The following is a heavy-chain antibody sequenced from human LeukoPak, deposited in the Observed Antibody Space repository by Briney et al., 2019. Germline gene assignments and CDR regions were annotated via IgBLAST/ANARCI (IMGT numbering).Heavy chain of an antibody. J-gene: IGHJ6*03. CDR3: ARGGGYCTNGVCSKYYYYYYMDV. CDR2: IYYSGST. Sequence: SETLSLTCTVSGGSISSYYWSWIRQPPGKGLEWIGHIYYSGSTTYIPSLKGRVTISVDTSKNQFSLKLSSVTAADTAVYYCARGGGYCTNGVCSKYYYYYYMDVWGKGTTVTVSS. D-gene: IGHD2-8*01. V-gene: IGHV4-59*12. CDR1: GGSISSYY.